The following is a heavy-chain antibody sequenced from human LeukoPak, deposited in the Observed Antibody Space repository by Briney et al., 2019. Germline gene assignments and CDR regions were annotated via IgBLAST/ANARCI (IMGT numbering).Heavy chain of an antibody. CDR2: INPKSGGT. V-gene: IGHV1-2*02. CDR3: ARGVRITVVRGAQSGILAFDI. Sequence: GASVKVSCKASGYTFTGYYMHWVRQAPGQGLECMGWINPKSGGTNYAQKFQGRVTMTRDTSISTAYMELSSLRSEDMAVYYCARGVRITVVRGAQSGILAFDIWGQGTMVTVSS. CDR1: GYTFTGYY. J-gene: IGHJ3*02. D-gene: IGHD3-10*01.